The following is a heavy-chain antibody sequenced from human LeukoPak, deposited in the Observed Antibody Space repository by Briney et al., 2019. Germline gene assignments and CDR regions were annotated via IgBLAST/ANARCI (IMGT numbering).Heavy chain of an antibody. V-gene: IGHV4-59*01. CDR2: IYYSGST. CDR3: AREVYPLQEFDY. D-gene: IGHD5/OR15-5a*01. J-gene: IGHJ4*02. CDR1: GGSISSYY. Sequence: SETLSLTCTVSGGSISSYYWSWIRQPPGKGLEWIGYIYYSGSTNYNPSLTSRVTISVDTSKNQFSLKLSSVTAADTAVYYCAREVYPLQEFDYWGQGTLVTVSS.